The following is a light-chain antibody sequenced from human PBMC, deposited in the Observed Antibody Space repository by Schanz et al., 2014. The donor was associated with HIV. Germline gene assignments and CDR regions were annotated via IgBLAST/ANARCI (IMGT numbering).Light chain of an antibody. V-gene: IGKV1-5*03. CDR1: QRISWW. CDR2: RAS. CDR3: QQYDSYPYT. Sequence: DIQLTQSPSILSASVGDRVTITCRASQRISWWLAWYQQKPGQAPSLLIYRASTLQTGVPSRFSGSGSGTEFTLTISSLQPADFATYYCQQYDSYPYTFGQGTKLEIK. J-gene: IGKJ2*01.